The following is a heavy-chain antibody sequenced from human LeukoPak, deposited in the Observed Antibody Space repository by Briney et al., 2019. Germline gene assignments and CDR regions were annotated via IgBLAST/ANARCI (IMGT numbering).Heavy chain of an antibody. V-gene: IGHV4-59*01. CDR1: GGSISSYY. CDR2: IYYSGNT. D-gene: IGHD2-2*02. J-gene: IGHJ5*02. CDR3: ARHLGDCSSTGCNSWFAP. Sequence: KPSETLSLTCIVSGGSISSYYWSWIRQPPGKGLESIGYIYYSGNTNYNPSLKSRVTMSVDTSKNQFSLKLRSVTAADTAVYYGARHLGDCSSTGCNSWFAPWGQGTLVTVSS.